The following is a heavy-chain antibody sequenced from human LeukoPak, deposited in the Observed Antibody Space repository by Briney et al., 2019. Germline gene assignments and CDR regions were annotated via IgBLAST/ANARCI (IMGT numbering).Heavy chain of an antibody. CDR3: ARVPPQYDSSGYYYGGGYYFDY. J-gene: IGHJ4*02. CDR1: GGSISSSSYS. Sequence: SETLSLTCTVSGGSISSSSYSWGWIRQPPGKGLEWIGSIYYSGSTYYNPSLKSRVTISVDTSKNQFSLKLSSVTAADTAVYYCARVPPQYDSSGYYYGGGYYFDYWGQGTLVTVSS. CDR2: IYYSGST. D-gene: IGHD3-22*01. V-gene: IGHV4-39*07.